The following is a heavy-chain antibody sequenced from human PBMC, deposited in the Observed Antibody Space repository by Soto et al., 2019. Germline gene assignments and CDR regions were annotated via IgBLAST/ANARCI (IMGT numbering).Heavy chain of an antibody. J-gene: IGHJ6*02. V-gene: IGHV4-59*12. Sequence: SETLSLTCSVSGGTIISYYWSWIRQPPGKGLEWIGYIYSRGTTSYNTSLKSRATILVDTSKNQFSLRLTSVTATDTAVYYCATGRITRGLDVWGQGTTVTVSS. D-gene: IGHD1-20*01. CDR3: ATGRITRGLDV. CDR1: GGTIISYY. CDR2: IYSRGTT.